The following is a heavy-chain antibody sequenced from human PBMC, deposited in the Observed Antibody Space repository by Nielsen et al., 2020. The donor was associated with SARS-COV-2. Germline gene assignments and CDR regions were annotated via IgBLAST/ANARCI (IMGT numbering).Heavy chain of an antibody. CDR2: IYHSGST. CDR3: ASDLFGDYPGD. Sequence: SETLSLTCAVSGGSISSGGYSWSWIRQPPGKGLEWIGYIYHSGSTYYNPSLKSRVTISVDTSKNQFSLKLSSVTAADTAVYYCASDLFGDYPGDWGQGTLVTVSS. V-gene: IGHV4-30-2*01. D-gene: IGHD4-17*01. CDR1: GGSISSGGYS. J-gene: IGHJ4*02.